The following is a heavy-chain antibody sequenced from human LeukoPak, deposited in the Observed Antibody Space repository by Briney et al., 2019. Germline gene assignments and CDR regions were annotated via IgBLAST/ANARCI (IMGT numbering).Heavy chain of an antibody. V-gene: IGHV3-23*01. CDR3: AKGKATVVPSDY. CDR2: ISGGGGTT. Sequence: GGSLRLSCEASGFTFSGYAMSWVRQTPGEGLEWVSAISGGGGTTYYADSVKGRFTISRDNTKNTLYLQMNSLRAEDTAVYYCAKGKATVVPSDYWGQGTLVTVSS. D-gene: IGHD2-2*01. J-gene: IGHJ4*02. CDR1: GFTFSGYA.